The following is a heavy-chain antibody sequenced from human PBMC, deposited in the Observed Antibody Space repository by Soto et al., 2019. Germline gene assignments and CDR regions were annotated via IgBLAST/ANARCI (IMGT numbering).Heavy chain of an antibody. CDR1: GFTFSSYA. J-gene: IGHJ4*02. D-gene: IGHD1-26*01. Sequence: QVQLVESGGGVVQPGRSLRLSCAASGFTFSSYAMHWVRQAPGKGLEWVAVISYDGSNKYYADSVKGRFTISRDNSKNTLYLQMNSLRAXDXAVYYXXRDGPPSELLIYYFDYWGQGTLVTVSS. CDR3: XRDGPPSELLIYYFDY. V-gene: IGHV3-30-3*01. CDR2: ISYDGSNK.